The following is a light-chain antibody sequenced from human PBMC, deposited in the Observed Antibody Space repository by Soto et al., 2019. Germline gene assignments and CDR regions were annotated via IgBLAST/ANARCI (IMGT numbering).Light chain of an antibody. CDR3: QHYYSVPVT. Sequence: DIVMTQSPDSLAVSLGERATINCKSSQSVLSSSNNKNYMAWYQQKPRHPPKLLMSWASTRESGVPDRFSGSGSETDFTLPISGLQAEDVAVYYCQHYYSVPVTFGQGTKLEIK. CDR1: QSVLSSSNNKNY. J-gene: IGKJ2*01. V-gene: IGKV4-1*01. CDR2: WAS.